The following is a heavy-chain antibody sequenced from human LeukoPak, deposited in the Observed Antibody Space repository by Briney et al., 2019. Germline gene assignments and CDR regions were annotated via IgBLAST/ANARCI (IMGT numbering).Heavy chain of an antibody. J-gene: IGHJ3*02. CDR3: VRDRITFGGVLAPQAFDI. CDR2: IYPGDSLGDSNP. Sequence: GESLKISRKDSGYIFSNYWIGWVRQLPGKGLEWMGIIYPGDSLGDSNPRYSPSFQGQVTISADKSISTAYLQWSSLKASDTAMYFCVRDRITFGGVLAPQAFDIWGQGTMVTVS. CDR1: GYIFSNYW. D-gene: IGHD3-16*02. V-gene: IGHV5-51*01.